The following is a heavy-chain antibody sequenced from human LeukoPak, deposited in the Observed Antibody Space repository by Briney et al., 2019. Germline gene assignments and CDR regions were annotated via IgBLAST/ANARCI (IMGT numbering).Heavy chain of an antibody. Sequence: SETLSLTCTVSGGSISSYYWSWIRQPAGKGLEWIGRIYTSGSTNYNPSLKSRVTMSVDTSKNQFSLKLSSVTAADTAVYYCARGYCSSTSCYSDYWGQGTLVTVSS. CDR1: GGSISSYY. D-gene: IGHD2-2*01. CDR2: IYTSGST. CDR3: ARGYCSSTSCYSDY. J-gene: IGHJ4*02. V-gene: IGHV4-4*07.